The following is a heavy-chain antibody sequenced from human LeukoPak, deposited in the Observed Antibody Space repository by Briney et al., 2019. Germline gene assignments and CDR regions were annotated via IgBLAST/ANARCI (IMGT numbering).Heavy chain of an antibody. Sequence: GESLKISCKGSGYSFTSYWIGWVRHRPGKGLEWMGIIYPGDSDTRYSPSFQGQVTISADKSIRTAYLQWSSLKASDTAMYYCARRGIATVTTDWYFDLWGRGTLVTVSS. J-gene: IGHJ2*01. CDR3: ARRGIATVTTDWYFDL. D-gene: IGHD4-17*01. CDR2: IYPGDSDT. CDR1: GYSFTSYW. V-gene: IGHV5-51*01.